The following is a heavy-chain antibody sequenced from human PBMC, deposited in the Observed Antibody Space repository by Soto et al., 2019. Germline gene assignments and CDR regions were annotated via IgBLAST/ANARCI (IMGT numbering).Heavy chain of an antibody. J-gene: IGHJ6*02. D-gene: IGHD6-13*01. V-gene: IGHV1-18*01. CDR3: ARDPRRGIAAAVGMDV. Sequence: QVQLVQSGAEVKKPGASVKVSCKASGYTFTSYGISWVRQAPGQGLEWRGWISAYNGNTNYAQKLQGRVTMTTDTSTSTAYMELRSLRSDDTAVYYCARDPRRGIAAAVGMDVWGQGTTVTVSS. CDR2: ISAYNGNT. CDR1: GYTFTSYG.